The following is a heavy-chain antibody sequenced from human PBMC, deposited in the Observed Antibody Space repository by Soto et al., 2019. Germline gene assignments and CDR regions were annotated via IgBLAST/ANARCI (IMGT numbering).Heavy chain of an antibody. V-gene: IGHV3-33*01. Sequence: QVQLVESGGGVVQPGRSLRLSCAASGFTFSTYAMHWVRQAPGKGLEWVAVIWYDGSNKFYADSVKGRFTISRDNSKNTLYLQMTGRGAEDTAVYYSARERSLGIYYYYGMDVWGQGTTVTVSS. CDR1: GFTFSTYA. J-gene: IGHJ6*02. CDR3: ARERSLGIYYYYGMDV. CDR2: IWYDGSNK. D-gene: IGHD2-15*01.